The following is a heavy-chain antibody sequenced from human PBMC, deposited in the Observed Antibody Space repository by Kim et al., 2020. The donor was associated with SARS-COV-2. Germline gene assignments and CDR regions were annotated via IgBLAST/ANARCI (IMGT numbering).Heavy chain of an antibody. D-gene: IGHD3-10*01. CDR1: GFTFSSYG. Sequence: GGSLRLSCAASGFTFSSYGMNWVRQAPGKGLEWVSVISYSGSNKYYADSVKGRFTISRDNAKNTLYLQMNSLRAEDTAVYYCARANGSGSYYNRDYYCYGMDVWGQGTMVTVSS. CDR3: ARANGSGSYYNRDYYCYGMDV. J-gene: IGHJ6*02. CDR2: ISYSGSNK. V-gene: IGHV3-33*05.